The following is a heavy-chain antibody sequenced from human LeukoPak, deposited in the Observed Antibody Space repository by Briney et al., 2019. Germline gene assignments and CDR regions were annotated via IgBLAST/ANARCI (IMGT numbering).Heavy chain of an antibody. CDR3: ARARVPIAVAGLYYFDY. CDR2: IKPDSGSS. J-gene: IGHJ4*02. Sequence: GASVKVSCKASGYTFTAYYIHWLRQAPGQGPEWMGWIKPDSGSSHYAQKFQGRVTMTRGTSSNSAYMDLTRLKSDDTAVYYCARARVPIAVAGLYYFDYWGQGALVTVSS. D-gene: IGHD6-19*01. CDR1: GYTFTAYY. V-gene: IGHV1-2*02.